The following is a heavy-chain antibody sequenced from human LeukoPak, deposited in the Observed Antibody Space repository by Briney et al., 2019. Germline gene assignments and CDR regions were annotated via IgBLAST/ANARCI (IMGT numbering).Heavy chain of an antibody. Sequence: GGSLRLSCAASGFTFSSYWIGWVRQATGKGLEWVANIKQDGSEKYYVDSVKGRFTISRDNAKNSLYLQMNSLRAEDTAVYYCARDGPPIAAAGTIDYWGQGTLVTVSS. D-gene: IGHD6-13*01. J-gene: IGHJ4*02. V-gene: IGHV3-7*01. CDR2: IKQDGSEK. CDR1: GFTFSSYW. CDR3: ARDGPPIAAAGTIDY.